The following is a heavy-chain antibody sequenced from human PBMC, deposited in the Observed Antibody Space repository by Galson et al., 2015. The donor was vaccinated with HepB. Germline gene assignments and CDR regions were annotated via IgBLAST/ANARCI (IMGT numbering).Heavy chain of an antibody. V-gene: IGHV4-4*07. CDR2: IYTSGST. J-gene: IGHJ4*02. Sequence: SETLSLTCTVSGGSISSYYWSWIRQPAGKGLEWIGRIYTSGSTNYNPSLKSRVTMSVDTSKNQFSLKLSSVTAADTAVYYCARVIYDSSGYYYPLVDWGQGTLVTVSS. D-gene: IGHD3-22*01. CDR1: GGSISSYY. CDR3: ARVIYDSSGYYYPLVD.